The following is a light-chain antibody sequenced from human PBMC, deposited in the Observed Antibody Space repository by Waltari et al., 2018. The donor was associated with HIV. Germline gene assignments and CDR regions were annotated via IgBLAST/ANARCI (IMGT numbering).Light chain of an antibody. CDR1: SGSIASNY. CDR3: QSYDNSVLWV. CDR2: EDN. V-gene: IGLV6-57*03. J-gene: IGLJ3*02. Sequence: NFMLTQPHSVSESPGKTVTISCTRSSGSIASNYVQWYQQRPGSAPTTVIYEDNQRPPGGPDRFSGSIDSSSNSASLTISGLKTEDEADYYCQSYDNSVLWVFGGGTKLTVL.